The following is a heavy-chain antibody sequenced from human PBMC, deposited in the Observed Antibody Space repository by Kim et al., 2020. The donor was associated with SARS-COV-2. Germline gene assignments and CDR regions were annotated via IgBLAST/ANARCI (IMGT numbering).Heavy chain of an antibody. D-gene: IGHD6-13*01. CDR3: AREVQPGYSSSWGLVGWGMDV. V-gene: IGHV3-21*01. Sequence: GGSLRLSCAASGFTFSSYSMNWVRQAPGKGLEWVSSISSSSSYIYYADSVKGRFTISRDNAKNSLYLQMNSLRAEDTAVYYCAREVQPGYSSSWGLVGWGMDVWGQGTTVTVSS. CDR2: ISSSSSYI. J-gene: IGHJ6*02. CDR1: GFTFSSYS.